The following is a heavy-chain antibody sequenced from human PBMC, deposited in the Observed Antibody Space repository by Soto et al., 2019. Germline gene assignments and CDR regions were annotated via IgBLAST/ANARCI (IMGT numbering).Heavy chain of an antibody. CDR3: ARGVYFNRSLYYYFHP. Sequence: SETLSLTCSVPGESVTSGDYYWTWVRQSPGKGLEWIGYISYSGNTAYNPSLSSRLTISLDTSKNHFSLKLHAATAADTAVYYCARGVYFNRSLYYYFHPWGQGCPVIVSS. CDR1: GESVTSGDYY. D-gene: IGHD3-3*01. J-gene: IGHJ1*01. V-gene: IGHV4-30-4*01. CDR2: ISYSGNT.